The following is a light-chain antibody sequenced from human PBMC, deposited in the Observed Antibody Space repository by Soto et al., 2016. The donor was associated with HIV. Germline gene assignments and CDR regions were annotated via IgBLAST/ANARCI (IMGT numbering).Light chain of an antibody. Sequence: DIQMTQSPSSLSASVGDRVTITCQASQDISNNLNWFQQKPGKAPKLLIYAASNLETGVPSRFSGSGSGTDFTFTITGLQPEDSASYFCLQDYDRPYTFGQGTKLEIK. V-gene: IGKV1-33*01. CDR2: AAS. J-gene: IGKJ2*01. CDR1: QDISNN. CDR3: LQDYDRPYT.